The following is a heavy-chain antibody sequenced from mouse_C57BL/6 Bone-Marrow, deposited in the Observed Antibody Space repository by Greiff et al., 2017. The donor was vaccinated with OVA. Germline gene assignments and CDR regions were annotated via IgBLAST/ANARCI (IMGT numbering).Heavy chain of an antibody. CDR2: IYPGGGYT. CDR3: AREDYDYGGYYAMDY. D-gene: IGHD2-4*01. CDR1: GYTFTNYW. J-gene: IGHJ4*01. Sequence: VQLQESGAELVRPGTSVKMSCKASGYTFTNYWIGWAKQRPGHGLEWIGDIYPGGGYTNYNEKFKGKATLTADKSSSTAYMQFSSLTSEDSAIYYDAREDYDYGGYYAMDYWGQGTSVTVSS. V-gene: IGHV1-63*01.